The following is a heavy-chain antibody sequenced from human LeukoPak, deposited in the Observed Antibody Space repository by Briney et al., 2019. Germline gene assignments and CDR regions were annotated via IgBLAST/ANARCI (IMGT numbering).Heavy chain of an antibody. CDR1: GYNFTTYT. CDR2: INAGNGNT. J-gene: IGHJ4*02. CDR3: ARAGRPTVGGVTPLEHFDY. D-gene: IGHD3-16*01. Sequence: GASVKVSCKASGYNFTTYTMHWVRQASGQRLEWMGWINAGNGNTKYPQKFQGRVTITRDTSASTAYMELSSLRSEDTAVYYCARAGRPTVGGVTPLEHFDYWGQGPLVTVSS. V-gene: IGHV1-3*01.